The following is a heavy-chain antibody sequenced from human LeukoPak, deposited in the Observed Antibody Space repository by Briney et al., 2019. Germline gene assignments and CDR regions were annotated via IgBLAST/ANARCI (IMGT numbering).Heavy chain of an antibody. D-gene: IGHD3-22*01. Sequence: GGSLRLSCTASGCTFSSYSMNWVRQAPGKGLEWIADISGSGSSTYYADSVKGRFTISRDNSQNTPYLPMNSLRAEDTAVYYCAKQPLYSYYDSSGYYSDWGQGTLVTVSS. V-gene: IGHV3-23*01. CDR1: GCTFSSYS. J-gene: IGHJ4*02. CDR3: AKQPLYSYYDSSGYYSD. CDR2: ISGSGSST.